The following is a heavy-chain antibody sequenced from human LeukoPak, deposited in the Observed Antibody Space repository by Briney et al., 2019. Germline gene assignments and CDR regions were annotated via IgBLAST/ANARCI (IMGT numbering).Heavy chain of an antibody. Sequence: GGSLRLSCAASGFTFSDYYMRWIRQAPGKGLEWVSYISSSSSYTNYADSVKGRFTISRDNAKNSLYLQMNSLRAEDTAVYYCARLLGYDAFDIWGQGTMVTVSS. J-gene: IGHJ3*02. D-gene: IGHD2-15*01. CDR1: GFTFSDYY. CDR3: ARLLGYDAFDI. CDR2: ISSSSSYT. V-gene: IGHV3-11*06.